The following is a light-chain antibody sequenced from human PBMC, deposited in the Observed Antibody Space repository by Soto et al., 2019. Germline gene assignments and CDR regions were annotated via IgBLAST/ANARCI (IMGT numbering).Light chain of an antibody. CDR2: AAF. CDR3: QQSYSTPPFT. V-gene: IGKV1-39*01. Sequence: DIQMTQSPSSLSASVGDRVTITCRASQSISSYLNWNQQKPGKAPKLLIYAAFSLQSGVPSRFSGSGSGTDFTLTISSLQPEDFATYYCQQSYSTPPFTFGPGTKVDIK. CDR1: QSISSY. J-gene: IGKJ3*01.